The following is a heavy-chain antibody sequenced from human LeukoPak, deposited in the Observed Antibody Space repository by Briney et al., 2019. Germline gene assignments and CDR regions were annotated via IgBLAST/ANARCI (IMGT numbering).Heavy chain of an antibody. D-gene: IGHD3-22*01. J-gene: IGHJ4*02. CDR2: IYYSGST. Sequence: ETLSPTCTVSGGSISSYYWSWIRQPPGKGLEWIGYIYYSGSTNYNPSLKSRVTISVDTSKNQFSLKLSSVTAADTAVYYCARAYRHYYDSTDYSFDYWGQGTLVTVSS. CDR3: ARAYRHYYDSTDYSFDY. V-gene: IGHV4-59*01. CDR1: GGSISSYY.